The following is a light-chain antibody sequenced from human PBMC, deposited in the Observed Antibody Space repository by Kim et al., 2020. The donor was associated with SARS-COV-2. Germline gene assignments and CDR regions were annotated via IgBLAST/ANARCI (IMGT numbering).Light chain of an antibody. J-gene: IGKJ2*03. V-gene: IGKV3-20*01. Sequence: ETVLTQSPGTLSLSPGERATLSCRASQSIADNYLAWYQQKPGQAPRLLIYAASSRATGIPDRFSGSGSGTDFILTISSLDPEDFAVYYCQQYGNSPPYSFGQGTKLEI. CDR1: QSIADNY. CDR2: AAS. CDR3: QQYGNSPPYS.